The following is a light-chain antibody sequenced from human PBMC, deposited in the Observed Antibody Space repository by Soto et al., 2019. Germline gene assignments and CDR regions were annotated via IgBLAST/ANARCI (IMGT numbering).Light chain of an antibody. CDR1: QSISSY. J-gene: IGKJ4*01. CDR3: PQSYITPLP. CDR2: AAS. V-gene: IGKV1-39*01. Sequence: IQVTQSTTSMYASAGDRVTITCRASQSISSYLNWYQQKPGKAPKLLIYAASSLQSGVPSRFSGSGSGTDFTLTISSLQPEDFAPYYCPQSYITPLPFCGGTKVDIK.